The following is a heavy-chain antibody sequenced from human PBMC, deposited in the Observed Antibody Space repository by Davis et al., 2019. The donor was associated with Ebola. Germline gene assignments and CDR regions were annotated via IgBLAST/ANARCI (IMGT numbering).Heavy chain of an antibody. CDR2: INPSGGST. V-gene: IGHV1-46*01. D-gene: IGHD4-17*01. J-gene: IGHJ3*02. CDR1: GYTFTSYY. Sequence: AASVKVSCKASGYTFTSYYMHWVRQAPGQGLEWMGIINPSGGSTSYAQKLQGRVTMTRDTSTSTVYMELSSLRSEDTAVYYCARGFYPFTVTGAFDIWGQGTMVTVSS. CDR3: ARGFYPFTVTGAFDI.